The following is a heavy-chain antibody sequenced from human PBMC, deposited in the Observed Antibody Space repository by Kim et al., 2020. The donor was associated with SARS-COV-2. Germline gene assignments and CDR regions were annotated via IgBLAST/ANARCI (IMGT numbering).Heavy chain of an antibody. D-gene: IGHD3-22*01. CDR3: ARDRDYYDSSGYYGRDYYYGMDV. J-gene: IGHJ6*02. CDR2: IIPIFGTA. V-gene: IGHV1-69*13. Sequence: SVKVSCKASGGTFSSYAISWVRQAPGQGLEWMGGIIPIFGTANYAQKFQGRVTITADESTSTAYMELSSLRSEDTAVYYCARDRDYYDSSGYYGRDYYYGMDVWGQGTTVTVSS. CDR1: GGTFSSYA.